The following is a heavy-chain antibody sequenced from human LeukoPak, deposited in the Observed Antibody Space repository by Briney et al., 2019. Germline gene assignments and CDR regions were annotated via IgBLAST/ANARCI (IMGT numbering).Heavy chain of an antibody. V-gene: IGHV3-7*01. CDR1: GFTFSNYV. CDR2: IKQDGSEK. CDR3: ARGPTPSFYYGSGSYYSLDY. D-gene: IGHD3-10*01. J-gene: IGHJ4*02. Sequence: GGSLRLSCAASGFTFSNYVVSWVRQAPGKGLEWVANIKQDGSEKYYVDSVKGRFTISRDNANNSLYLQMNSLRAEDTAVYYCARGPTPSFYYGSGSYYSLDYWGQGTLVTVSS.